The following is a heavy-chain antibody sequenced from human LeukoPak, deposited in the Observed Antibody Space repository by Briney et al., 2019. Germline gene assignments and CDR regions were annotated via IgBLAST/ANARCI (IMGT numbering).Heavy chain of an antibody. CDR2: IIPILGIA. J-gene: IGHJ4*02. V-gene: IGHV1-69*04. Sequence: ASVKVSCKASGGTFSSYAISWVRQAPGQGLEWMGRIIPILGIANYAQKFQGRVTITADKSTSTAYMELSSLRSEDTAVHYCARDQDEWAPFDYWGQGTLVTVSS. CDR3: ARDQDEWAPFDY. CDR1: GGTFSSYA. D-gene: IGHD2-15*01.